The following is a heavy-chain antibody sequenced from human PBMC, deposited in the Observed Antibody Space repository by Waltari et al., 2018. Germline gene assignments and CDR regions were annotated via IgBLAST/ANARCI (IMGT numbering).Heavy chain of an antibody. CDR1: GGSISSGSYY. CDR2: IYTSGST. J-gene: IGHJ5*02. Sequence: QVQLQESGPGLVKPSQTLSLTCTVSGGSISSGSYYWSWIRQPAGKGLEWIGRIYTSGSTNSNPCLKRRVTISVATSKNQFSLKLSSVTAADTAVYYCAGGSPGWGGWFDPWGQGTLVTVSS. D-gene: IGHD3-16*01. CDR3: AGGSPGWGGWFDP. V-gene: IGHV4-61*02.